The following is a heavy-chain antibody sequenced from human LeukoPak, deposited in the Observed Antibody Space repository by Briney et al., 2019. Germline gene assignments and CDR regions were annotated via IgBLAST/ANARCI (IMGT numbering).Heavy chain of an antibody. D-gene: IGHD3-10*02. CDR3: ARITMSRFDP. CDR2: ISSSSSYI. CDR1: GFTFSNYA. J-gene: IGHJ5*02. V-gene: IGHV3-21*01. Sequence: TGGSLRLSCAASGFTFSNYAMSWVRQAPGKGLEWVSSISSSSSYIYYADSVKGRFTISRDNAKNSLYLQMNSLRAEDTAVYYCARITMSRFDPWGQGTLVTVS.